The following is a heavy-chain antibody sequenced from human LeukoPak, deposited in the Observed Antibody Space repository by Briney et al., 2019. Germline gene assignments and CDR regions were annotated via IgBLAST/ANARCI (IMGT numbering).Heavy chain of an antibody. V-gene: IGHV4-39*07. CDR3: ARGRQEVSMIVVVMTAVSYYLDV. J-gene: IGHJ6*03. CDR2: INPSGRT. CDR1: GASISSASYY. Sequence: SETLTLTCTVSGASISSASYYWAWIRQSPGKGLEWIGEINPSGRTSYNPSLKSRLTISLDASKNQFSLNLRSLTAADTAVYYCARGRQEVSMIVVVMTAVSYYLDVWGKGTTVTVS. D-gene: IGHD3-22*01.